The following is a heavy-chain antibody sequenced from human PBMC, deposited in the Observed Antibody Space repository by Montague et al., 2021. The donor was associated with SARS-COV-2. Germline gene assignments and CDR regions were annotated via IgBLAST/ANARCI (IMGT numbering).Heavy chain of an antibody. CDR2: VYTSGST. D-gene: IGHD3-22*01. V-gene: IGHV4-4*07. J-gene: IGHJ3*02. CDR1: GGSISSYY. CDR3: ARERGPYFLDSSGYHNAFVI. Sequence: SETLSLTCTVSGGSISSYYWSWIWKPAGKGLEWIGRVYTSGSTNSNPSLKSRVTISVDTPKNQFSLKLSSVTAADTAVYYCARERGPYFLDSSGYHNAFVIWGQGTMVTVSS.